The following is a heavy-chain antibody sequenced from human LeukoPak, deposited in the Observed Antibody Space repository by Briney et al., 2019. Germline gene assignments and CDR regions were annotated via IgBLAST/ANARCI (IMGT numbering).Heavy chain of an antibody. J-gene: IGHJ1*01. V-gene: IGHV3-30-3*01. CDR3: ASDRYYYVSSGYLQH. Sequence: PGRSPRLSCAASGFTFSSYAMHWVRQAPGKGLEWVAVISYDGSNKYYADSVKGRFTISRDNSKNTLYLQMNSLRAEDTAVYYCASDRYYYVSSGYLQHWGQGTLVTVSS. D-gene: IGHD3-22*01. CDR1: GFTFSSYA. CDR2: ISYDGSNK.